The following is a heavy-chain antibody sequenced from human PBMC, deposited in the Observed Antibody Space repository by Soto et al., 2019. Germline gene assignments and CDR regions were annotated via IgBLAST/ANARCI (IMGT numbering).Heavy chain of an antibody. D-gene: IGHD7-27*01. CDR3: ARGWAHGMDV. CDR2: INHSGST. Sequence: SETLSLTCAVYGGSFSGYYWSWIRQPPGKGLEWIGEINHSGSTNYNPSLKSRVTISVDTSKNQFSLKLSSVTAADTAVYYCARGWAHGMDVWGQGTTVTVSS. J-gene: IGHJ6*02. V-gene: IGHV4-34*01. CDR1: GGSFSGYY.